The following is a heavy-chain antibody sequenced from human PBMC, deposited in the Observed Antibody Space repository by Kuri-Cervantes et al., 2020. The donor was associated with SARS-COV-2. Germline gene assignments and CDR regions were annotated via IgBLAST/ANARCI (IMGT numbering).Heavy chain of an antibody. J-gene: IGHJ6*04. CDR3: ARPGGFLDV. V-gene: IGHV4-34*01. CDR1: GFTVSSNY. D-gene: IGHD4-23*01. CDR2: INHSGST. Sequence: GSLRLSCAASGFTVSSNYMSWVRQAPGKGLEWIGEINHSGSTNYNPSLKSRVTISVDTSKNQFSLKLSSATAADTAVYYCARPGGFLDVWGKGTTVTVSS.